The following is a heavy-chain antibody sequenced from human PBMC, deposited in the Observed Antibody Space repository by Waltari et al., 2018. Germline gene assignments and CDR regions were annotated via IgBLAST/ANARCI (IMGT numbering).Heavy chain of an antibody. J-gene: IGHJ1*01. V-gene: IGHV4-39*01. CDR3: GRIAFGDEGGYFQH. D-gene: IGHD4-17*01. Sequence: QLQLQESGPGLVKPSESLSLTCTVSGGSVSSNYNWGWIRQTPGKGLGWMGTMQSRGSTFYNPSLKRRGTISLDTSKNQFSLRLSSVGAADTAVYFCGRIAFGDEGGYFQHWGQGTLVTVSS. CDR2: MQSRGST. CDR1: GGSVSSNYN.